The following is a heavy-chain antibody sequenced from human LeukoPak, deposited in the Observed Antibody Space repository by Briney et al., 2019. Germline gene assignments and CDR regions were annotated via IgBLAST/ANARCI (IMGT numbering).Heavy chain of an antibody. CDR3: TRFYDFGLDY. V-gene: IGHV3-73*01. CDR2: IRSKANNYAT. Sequence: GGSLRLFCAASGFTFSGSAMHWVRQASGKGLEWVGRIRSKANNYATAYAASVKGRFTVSRDDSKNTAYLQMNSLKTEDTAVYYCTRFYDFGLDYWGQGTLVTVSS. J-gene: IGHJ4*02. D-gene: IGHD3-3*01. CDR1: GFTFSGSA.